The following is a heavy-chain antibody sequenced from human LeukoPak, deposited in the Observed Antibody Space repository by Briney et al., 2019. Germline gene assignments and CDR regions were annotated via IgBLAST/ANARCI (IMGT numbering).Heavy chain of an antibody. V-gene: IGHV3-30*03. CDR1: GITFSSYG. Sequence: GGSLRLSCAASGITFSSYGMHWVRQAPGKGLEWVAVISYDGSKKIYADSVKGRFTLSRDNSKNTLYLQMNGLRTEDTAVYYCARGQREVLLQLFDFWGQGTLVTVTS. D-gene: IGHD2/OR15-2a*01. CDR3: ARGQREVLLQLFDF. CDR2: ISYDGSKK. J-gene: IGHJ4*02.